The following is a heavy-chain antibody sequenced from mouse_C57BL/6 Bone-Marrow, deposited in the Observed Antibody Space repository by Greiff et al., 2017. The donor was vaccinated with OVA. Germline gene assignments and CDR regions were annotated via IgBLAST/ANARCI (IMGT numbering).Heavy chain of an antibody. CDR2: IYPGSGNT. CDR1: GYTFTDYY. D-gene: IGHD1-1*01. Sequence: QVQLKQSGAELVRPGASVKLSCKASGYTFTDYYINWVKQRPGQGLEWIARIYPGSGNTYYNEKFKGKATLTAEKSSSTAYMQLSSLTSEDSAVYFCARWVVTTVVGEDYWGQGTSVTVSS. CDR3: ARWVVTTVVGEDY. V-gene: IGHV1-76*01. J-gene: IGHJ4*01.